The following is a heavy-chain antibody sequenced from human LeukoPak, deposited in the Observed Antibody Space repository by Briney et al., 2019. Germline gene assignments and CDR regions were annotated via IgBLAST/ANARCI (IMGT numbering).Heavy chain of an antibody. CDR3: ARDGGLETYDY. CDR1: GFTFGDYY. J-gene: IGHJ4*02. D-gene: IGHD3-16*01. V-gene: IGHV3-11*01. CDR2: ISASGSTI. Sequence: GGSLRLSCAASGFTFGDYYMSWIRQSPGRGLEWVSYISASGSTIYYADSVEGRFTISRDNAKNSLYLQMNSLRAEDTALYYCARDGGLETYDYWGQGTLVTVSS.